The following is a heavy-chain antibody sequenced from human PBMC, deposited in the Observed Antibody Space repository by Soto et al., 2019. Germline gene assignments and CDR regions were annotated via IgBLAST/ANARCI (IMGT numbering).Heavy chain of an antibody. D-gene: IGHD4-17*01. J-gene: IGHJ4*02. CDR2: MYYTGST. V-gene: IGHV4-59*01. CDR3: ARGPTTVTMVN. Sequence: SETLSLTCIVSGGSISSYYWSWIRQPPGKGLEWIGYMYYTGSTIYNPSLKSRVTISADTSKNQFSLNLRSVTAADTAVYYCARGPTTVTMVNWGQGTLVTVSS. CDR1: GGSISSYY.